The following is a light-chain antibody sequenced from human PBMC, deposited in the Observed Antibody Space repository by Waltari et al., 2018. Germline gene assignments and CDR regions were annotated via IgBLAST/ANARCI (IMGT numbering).Light chain of an antibody. CDR1: HSNIGNNY. V-gene: IGLV1-51*02. Sequence: QSVLTQPPSVSAAPGQRVTIPCSGDHSNIGNNYVSWYRQFPGTAPKLLIYEDSERPSGVPGRFSGSKSGTSATLDITGLQAGDEADYYCGTWDSSLSGAVFGGGTHLTVL. J-gene: IGLJ7*01. CDR2: EDS. CDR3: GTWDSSLSGAV.